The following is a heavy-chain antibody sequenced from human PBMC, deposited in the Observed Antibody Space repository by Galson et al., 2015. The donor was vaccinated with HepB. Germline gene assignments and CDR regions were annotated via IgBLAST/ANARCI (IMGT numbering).Heavy chain of an antibody. J-gene: IGHJ6*02. Sequence: SVKVSCKASGGTFSSYAISWVRQAPGQGLEWMGGIIPIFGTANYAQKFQGRVTITADESTSTAYMELSSLRSEDTAVYYCARAAAVGATSYGMAVSGQATTVTVSS. D-gene: IGHD1-26*01. CDR2: IIPIFGTA. V-gene: IGHV1-69*13. CDR3: ARAAAVGATSYGMAV. CDR1: GGTFSSYA.